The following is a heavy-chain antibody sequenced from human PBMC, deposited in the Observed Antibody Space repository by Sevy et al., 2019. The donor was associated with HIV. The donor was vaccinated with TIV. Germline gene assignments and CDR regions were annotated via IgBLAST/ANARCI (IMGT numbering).Heavy chain of an antibody. CDR1: EFIFSSHA. D-gene: IGHD1-26*01. J-gene: IGHJ3*02. CDR2: ISGDGENT. CDR3: GNDGRGFRGFDI. V-gene: IGHV3-23*01. Sequence: GGSLRLSCVASEFIFSSHAVSWVRQAPGKGLEWVSAISGDGENTHYADSVRGRFTISRDNFKNTLYLQMNSLRAEDAALYYCGNDGRGFRGFDIWGPRTLVTVSS.